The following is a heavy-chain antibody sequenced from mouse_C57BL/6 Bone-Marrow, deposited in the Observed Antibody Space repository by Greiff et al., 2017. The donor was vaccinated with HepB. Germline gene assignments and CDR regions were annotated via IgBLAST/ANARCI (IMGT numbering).Heavy chain of an antibody. D-gene: IGHD1-1*01. CDR2: INYDGSST. CDR1: GFTFSDYY. CDR3: ARYYYGSGYFDV. Sequence: EVKLVESEGGLVQPGSSMKLSCTASGFTFSDYYMAWVRQVPEKGLEWVANINYDGSSTYYLDSLKSRFIISRDNAKNILYLQMSSLKSEDTATYYCARYYYGSGYFDVWGTGTTVTVSS. J-gene: IGHJ1*03. V-gene: IGHV5-16*01.